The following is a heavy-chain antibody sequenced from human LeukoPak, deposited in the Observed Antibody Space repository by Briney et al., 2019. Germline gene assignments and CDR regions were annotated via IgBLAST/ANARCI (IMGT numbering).Heavy chain of an antibody. J-gene: IGHJ6*03. D-gene: IGHD3-22*01. CDR2: IYYSGST. CDR1: GGSISSTTYY. Sequence: SETLSVTCTVTGGSISSTTYYWGWIRQSPGKGLEWIGCIYYSGSTYYNPSLKSRVTISVDTSKNQFSLKLSSVTAADTAVYYCARQERSSRGTGNYYMDVWGKGTTVTVSS. CDR3: ARQERSSRGTGNYYMDV. V-gene: IGHV4-39*01.